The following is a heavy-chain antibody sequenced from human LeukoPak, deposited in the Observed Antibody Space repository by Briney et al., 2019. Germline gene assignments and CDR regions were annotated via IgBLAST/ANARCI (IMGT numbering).Heavy chain of an antibody. D-gene: IGHD2-15*01. CDR1: GFTFSSYG. J-gene: IGHJ4*02. Sequence: GGSLRLSCAASGFTFSSYGMHWVRQAPGKGLEWVAAISYDGSNKYHADSVKGRFTISRDNSKNTLYLQMNSLRAEDTAVYYCAKSSGGSCYSWSHYWGQGTLVTVSS. V-gene: IGHV3-30*18. CDR2: ISYDGSNK. CDR3: AKSSGGSCYSWSHY.